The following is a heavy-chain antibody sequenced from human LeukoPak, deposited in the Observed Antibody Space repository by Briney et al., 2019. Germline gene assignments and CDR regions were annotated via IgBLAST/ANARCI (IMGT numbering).Heavy chain of an antibody. Sequence: ASVKVSCKASGYTFTNYDINWVRQATGQGLEWMGWTNPNSGNTGYAQKFQGRVTITRNTSISTAYMELSSLRSEDTAVYYCARGPITMVRDYYYYYMDVWGKGTTVTVSS. CDR2: TNPNSGNT. CDR1: GYTFTNYD. CDR3: ARGPITMVRDYYYYYMDV. D-gene: IGHD3-10*01. V-gene: IGHV1-8*03. J-gene: IGHJ6*03.